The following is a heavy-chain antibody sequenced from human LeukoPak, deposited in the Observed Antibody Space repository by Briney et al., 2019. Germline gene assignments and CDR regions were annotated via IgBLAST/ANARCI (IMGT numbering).Heavy chain of an antibody. J-gene: IGHJ5*02. V-gene: IGHV1-69*13. CDR2: IIPIFGTA. CDR3: ARASSALVVVAATRGNWFDP. CDR1: GGTFSSYA. D-gene: IGHD2-15*01. Sequence: SVKVSCKASGGTFSSYAISWVRQAPGQGLEWMGGIIPIFGTANYAQKFQGRVTITADESTSTAYMELRSLRSDDTAVYYCARASSALVVVAATRGNWFDPWGQGTLVTVSS.